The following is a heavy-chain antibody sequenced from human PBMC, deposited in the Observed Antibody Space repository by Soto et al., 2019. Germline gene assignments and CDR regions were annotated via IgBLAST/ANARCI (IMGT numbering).Heavy chain of an antibody. V-gene: IGHV4-39*01. D-gene: IGHD1-26*01. CDR1: GGSISSSSYY. J-gene: IGHJ4*02. CDR3: ARYYSSGSYARPNDY. CDR2: IYYSGST. Sequence: SETLSLTCTVSGGSISSSSYYWGWIRQPPGKGLEWIGSIYYSGSTYYNPSLKSRVTISVDTSKNQFSLKLSSVTAADTAVYYCARYYSSGSYARPNDYWGQGTLVTVSS.